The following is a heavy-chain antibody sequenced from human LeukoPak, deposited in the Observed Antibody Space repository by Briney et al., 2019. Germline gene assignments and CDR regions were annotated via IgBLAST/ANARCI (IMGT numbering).Heavy chain of an antibody. CDR1: GGSFSGYY. V-gene: IGHV4-34*01. CDR3: ARGAPHGYCSGGSCYSDY. J-gene: IGHJ4*02. CDR2: INHSGST. Sequence: SETLSLTCAVYGGSFSGYYWSWVRQPPGKGLEWIGEINHSGSTNYNPSLKSRVTISVDTSKNQFSLKLSSVTAADTAVYHCARGAPHGYCSGGSCYSDYWGQGTLVTVSS. D-gene: IGHD2-15*01.